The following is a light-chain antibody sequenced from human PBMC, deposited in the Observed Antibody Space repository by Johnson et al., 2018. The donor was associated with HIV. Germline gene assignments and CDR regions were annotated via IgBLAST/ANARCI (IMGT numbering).Light chain of an antibody. Sequence: QSFLTQPPSVSAAPGQKVTISCSGSSSNIGNNYLSWYQQLPGTAPKLLIYDNNKRPSGIPDRFSGSKSGTSATLGITGLQTGDEADYYCGTWDSSLSALYVIGTGTKVTVL. J-gene: IGLJ1*01. CDR1: SSNIGNNY. CDR3: GTWDSSLSALYV. V-gene: IGLV1-51*01. CDR2: DNN.